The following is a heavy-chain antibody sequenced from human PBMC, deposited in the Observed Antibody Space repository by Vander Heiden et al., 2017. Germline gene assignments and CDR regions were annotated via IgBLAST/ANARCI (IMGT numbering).Heavy chain of an antibody. V-gene: IGHV3-48*02. J-gene: IGHJ4*02. Sequence: EVQLVESGGGLVQPGGSLRLSCAASGFPFSGYSMNWVRQAPGKGLEWVSYISSSSSTIYYADSVKGRFTISRDNAKNSLYLQMNSLRDEDTAVYYCARDSIAVAARYYFDYWGQGTLVTVSS. CDR3: ARDSIAVAARYYFDY. D-gene: IGHD6-19*01. CDR1: GFPFSGYS. CDR2: ISSSSSTI.